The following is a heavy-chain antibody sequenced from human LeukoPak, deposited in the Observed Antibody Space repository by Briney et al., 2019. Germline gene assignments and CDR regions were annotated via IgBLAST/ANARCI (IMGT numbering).Heavy chain of an antibody. V-gene: IGHV1-69*04. CDR3: ARDSHESMITFGGVIAT. CDR1: GGTFSSYT. CDR2: IIPILGIA. Sequence: SVKVSCKASGGTFSSYTISWVRRAPGQGLEWMGRIIPILGIANYAQKFQGRVTITADKSTSTAYMELSSLRSEDTAVYYCARDSHESMITFGGVIATWGQGTLVTVSS. D-gene: IGHD3-16*02. J-gene: IGHJ4*02.